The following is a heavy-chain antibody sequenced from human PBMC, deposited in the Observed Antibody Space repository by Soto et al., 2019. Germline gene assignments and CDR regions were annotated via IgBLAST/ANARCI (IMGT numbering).Heavy chain of an antibody. Sequence: SETLSLTCTVSGGSISSSSYYWGWIRQPPGKGLEWIGSIYYSGSTYYNPSLKSRVTISVDTSKNQFSLKLSSVTAADTAVYYCARVNRGHVLRFLEWPNYGDYWGQGTLVTVSS. CDR1: GGSISSSSYY. V-gene: IGHV4-39*01. CDR3: ARVNRGHVLRFLEWPNYGDY. D-gene: IGHD3-3*01. CDR2: IYYSGST. J-gene: IGHJ4*02.